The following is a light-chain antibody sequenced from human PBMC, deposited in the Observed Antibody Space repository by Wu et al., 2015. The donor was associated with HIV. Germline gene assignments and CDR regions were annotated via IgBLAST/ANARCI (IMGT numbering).Light chain of an antibody. V-gene: IGKV3-11*01. CDR1: QTISSY. CDR2: DAS. CDR3: QQYDTSTFP. Sequence: EIVLTQSPATLSLSPGERATLSCRASQTISSYFAWYQQKPGQAPRLLIYDASNRATGIPARFSGSGSGTDFTLTISSLEPEDFAVYFCQQYDTSTFPFGPGTTVDIK. J-gene: IGKJ3*01.